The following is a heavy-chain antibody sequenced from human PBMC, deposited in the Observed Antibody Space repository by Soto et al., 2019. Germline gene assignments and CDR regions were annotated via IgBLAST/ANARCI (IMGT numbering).Heavy chain of an antibody. CDR3: AREAMTTVTTRAYYYYMDV. J-gene: IGHJ6*03. D-gene: IGHD4-17*01. V-gene: IGHV4-31*03. CDR1: GGSISSGGYY. CDR2: IYYSGST. Sequence: SETLSLTCTVSGGSISSGGYYWSWIRQHPGKGLEWIGYIYYSGSTYYNPSLKSRVTISVDTSKNQFSLKLSSVTAADTAVYYCAREAMTTVTTRAYYYYMDVWGKGTTVTV.